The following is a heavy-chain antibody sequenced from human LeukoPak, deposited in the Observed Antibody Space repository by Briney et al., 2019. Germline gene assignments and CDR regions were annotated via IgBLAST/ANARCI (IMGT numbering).Heavy chain of an antibody. V-gene: IGHV3-23*01. J-gene: IGHJ4*02. CDR1: GFTFSSYA. CDR2: ISGSGGST. Sequence: GGSLRLSCAASGFTFSSYAMSWVRQAPGEGLEWVSAISGSGGSTYYADSVKGRFTISRDNSKNTLYLQMNSLRAEDTAVYYCAKRASITIFGVVTPRLRSWLSPIDYWGQGTLVTVSS. D-gene: IGHD3-3*01. CDR3: AKRASITIFGVVTPRLRSWLSPIDY.